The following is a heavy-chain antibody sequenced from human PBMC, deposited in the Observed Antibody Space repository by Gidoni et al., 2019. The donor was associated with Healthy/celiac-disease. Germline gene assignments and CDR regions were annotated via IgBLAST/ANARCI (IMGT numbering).Heavy chain of an antibody. V-gene: IGHV3-21*01. Sequence: EVQLVESGGGLVKPGGSLRLSCAASGFTFSSYSMNWVRQAPGKGLEWVSSISSSSSYIYYADSVKGRFTISRDNAKNSLYLQMNSLRAEDTAVYYCAREVDWSDYYYGMDVWGQGTTVTVSS. CDR3: AREVDWSDYYYGMDV. J-gene: IGHJ6*02. D-gene: IGHD3-9*01. CDR2: ISSSSSYI. CDR1: GFTFSSYS.